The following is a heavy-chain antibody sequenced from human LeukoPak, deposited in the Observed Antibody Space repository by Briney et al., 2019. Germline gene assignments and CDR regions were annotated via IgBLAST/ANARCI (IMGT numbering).Heavy chain of an antibody. D-gene: IGHD2-15*01. CDR1: GDSVSSNSAA. J-gene: IGHJ6*02. CDR3: ARGRLPPNYYYYYGMDV. V-gene: IGHV6-1*01. Sequence: SQTLSLTCAISGDSVSSNSAAWNWLRQAPSRGLEWLGRTDYRSKWYNDYAVSVKSRITINPDTSKNQFSLQLNSVTPEDTAVYYCARGRLPPNYYYYYGMDVWGQGTTVTVSS. CDR2: TDYRSKWYN.